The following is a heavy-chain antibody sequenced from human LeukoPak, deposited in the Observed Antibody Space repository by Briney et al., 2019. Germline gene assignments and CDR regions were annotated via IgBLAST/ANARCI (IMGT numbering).Heavy chain of an antibody. V-gene: IGHV4-4*09. CDR3: ARRGRSSYYYYYYMDV. CDR2: IYTSGST. CDR1: GGSISSYY. Sequence: PSETLSLTCTVSGGSISSYYWSWIRQPPGKGLEWIGNIYTSGSTNYNPSLKSRVTISVDTSKNQFSLKLSSVTAADTAVYYCARRGRSSYYYYYYMDVWGKGTTVTVSS. D-gene: IGHD6-6*01. J-gene: IGHJ6*03.